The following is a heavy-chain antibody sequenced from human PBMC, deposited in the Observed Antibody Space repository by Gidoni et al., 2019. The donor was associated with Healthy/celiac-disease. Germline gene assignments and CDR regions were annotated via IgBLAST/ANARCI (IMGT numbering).Heavy chain of an antibody. CDR3: ARSYYYDSSGYYGWFDP. J-gene: IGHJ5*02. D-gene: IGHD3-22*01. CDR2: IIPIFGTA. CDR1: GGTFSSYA. Sequence: QVQLVQSGAEVKKPGSSVKVSCKASGGTFSSYAISWVRQAPGQGLEWMGGIIPIFGTANYAQKFQGRVTITADESTSTAYMELSSLRSEDTAVYYCARSYYYDSSGYYGWFDPWGQGTLVTVSS. V-gene: IGHV1-69*01.